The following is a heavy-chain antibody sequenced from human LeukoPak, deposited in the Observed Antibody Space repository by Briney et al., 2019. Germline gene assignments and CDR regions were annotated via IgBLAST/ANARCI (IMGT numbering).Heavy chain of an antibody. CDR3: ARGRAYCGGDCYFDY. D-gene: IGHD2-21*01. CDR1: GGTFSSYA. V-gene: IGHV1-69*13. CDR2: IIPIFGTA. Sequence: ASVKVSCKASGGTFSSYAISWVRQAPGQGLDWMGGIIPIFGTANYAQKFQGRVTITADESTSTAYMELSSLRSVDTAVYYCARGRAYCGGDCYFDYWGQGTLVTVSS. J-gene: IGHJ4*02.